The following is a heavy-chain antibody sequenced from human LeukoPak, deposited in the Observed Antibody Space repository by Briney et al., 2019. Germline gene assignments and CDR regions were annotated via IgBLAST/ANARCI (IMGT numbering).Heavy chain of an antibody. CDR1: GFTFSSYS. D-gene: IGHD3-9*01. CDR3: ARGHGAFDWLLLQFFDY. Sequence: GGSLRLSCAASGFTFSSYSMNWVRQAPGKGLEWVSSISSSSSYIYYADSVKGRFTISRDNAKNSLYLQMNSLRAEDTAVYYCARGHGAFDWLLLQFFDYWGQGTLVTVSS. V-gene: IGHV3-21*01. CDR2: ISSSSSYI. J-gene: IGHJ4*02.